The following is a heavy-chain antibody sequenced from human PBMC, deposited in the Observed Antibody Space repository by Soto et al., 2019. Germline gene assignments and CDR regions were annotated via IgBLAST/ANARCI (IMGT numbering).Heavy chain of an antibody. V-gene: IGHV3-23*01. J-gene: IGHJ4*02. CDR1: GFTFSNYA. CDR3: TRGRNYDNSGPIAY. CDR2: ISANGDDT. D-gene: IGHD3-22*01. Sequence: EVNLLESGGGLVQTGGSLRLSCAVSGFTFSNYAMNWVRQAPRKGLEWVSSISANGDDTYYAGSVKGRFTISRDHSRITLYFQRHNLRVEDTPIYFCTRGRNYDNSGPIAYWGKYTQETVSS.